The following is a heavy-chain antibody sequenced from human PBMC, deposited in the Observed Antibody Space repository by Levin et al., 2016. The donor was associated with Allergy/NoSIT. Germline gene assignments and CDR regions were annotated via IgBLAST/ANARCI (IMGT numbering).Heavy chain of an antibody. Sequence: GGSLRLSCAASGFTFSSYSMNWVRQAPGKGLEWVSSISSSSSYIYYADSVKGRFTISRDNAKNSLYLQMNSLRAEDTAVYYCARGGGGGSATVAFDIWGQGTMVTVSS. CDR2: ISSSSSYI. CDR3: ARGGGGGSATVAFDI. J-gene: IGHJ3*02. V-gene: IGHV3-21*01. D-gene: IGHD2-15*01. CDR1: GFTFSSYS.